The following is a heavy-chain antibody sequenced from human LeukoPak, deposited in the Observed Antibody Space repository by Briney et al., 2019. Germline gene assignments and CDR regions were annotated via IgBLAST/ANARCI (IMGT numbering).Heavy chain of an antibody. CDR1: GFTFSSYS. CDR3: ARVRRAAAGKERDAFDI. Sequence: NPGGSLRLSCAASGFTFSSYSMNWVRQAPGKGLEWVSSISSSSSYIYYADSVKGRFTISRDNAKNTLYLQMNSLRAEDTAVYYCARVRRAAAGKERDAFDIWGQGTMVTVSS. V-gene: IGHV3-21*01. J-gene: IGHJ3*02. D-gene: IGHD6-13*01. CDR2: ISSSSSYI.